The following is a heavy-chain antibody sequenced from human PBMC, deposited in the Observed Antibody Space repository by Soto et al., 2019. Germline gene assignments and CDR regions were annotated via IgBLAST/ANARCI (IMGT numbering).Heavy chain of an antibody. CDR3: ARSPGYVDY. D-gene: IGHD2-15*01. V-gene: IGHV4-59*01. CDR1: GVSISSYY. Sequence: SETLSLTCTVSGVSISSYYWSWIRQPPGKGLEWIGYIYYSGSTNYNPSLKSRVTISVDTSKNQFSLKLSSVTAADTAVYYCARSPGYVDYWGQGTLVTV. J-gene: IGHJ4*02. CDR2: IYYSGST.